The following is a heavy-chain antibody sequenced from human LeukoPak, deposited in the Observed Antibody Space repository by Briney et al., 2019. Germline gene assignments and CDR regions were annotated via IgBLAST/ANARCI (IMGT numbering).Heavy chain of an antibody. D-gene: IGHD6-13*01. V-gene: IGHV1-18*01. CDR3: ARGSSSWYSGWFDP. J-gene: IGHJ5*02. Sequence: ASVKVSCKASGYTFTSYGISWVRQAPGQGLEWMGWISAYNGNTNYAQKLQGRVTMTTDTSTSTAYMELSRLRSDDTAVYYCARGSSSWYSGWFDPWGQGTLVTVSS. CDR2: ISAYNGNT. CDR1: GYTFTSYG.